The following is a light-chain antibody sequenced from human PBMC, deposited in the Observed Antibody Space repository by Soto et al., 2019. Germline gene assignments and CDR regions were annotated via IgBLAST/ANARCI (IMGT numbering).Light chain of an antibody. J-gene: IGKJ1*01. Sequence: PGERATLSCRASQSVSSRYLAWYQQKPGQAPRLLMYDASIRATGIPARFSGSGSGTEFTLTISSLQSEDFAVYYCQQYNNWPTFGQGTKVDIK. CDR3: QQYNNWPT. CDR1: QSVSSRY. CDR2: DAS. V-gene: IGKV3-15*01.